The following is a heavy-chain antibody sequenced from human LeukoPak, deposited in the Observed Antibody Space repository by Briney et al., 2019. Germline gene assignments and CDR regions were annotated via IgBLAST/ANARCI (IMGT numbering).Heavy chain of an antibody. CDR1: GGSLSSSSYY. CDR2: IYYSGST. J-gene: IGHJ4*02. V-gene: IGHV4-39*01. Sequence: PSETLSLTCTVSGGSLSSSSYYWGWIRQPPGKGLEWIGSIYYSGSTYYNPSLKSRVTISVDTSKNQFSLKLSSVTAADTAVYYCARHDLVGNDYWGQGTLVTVSS. CDR3: ARHDLVGNDY.